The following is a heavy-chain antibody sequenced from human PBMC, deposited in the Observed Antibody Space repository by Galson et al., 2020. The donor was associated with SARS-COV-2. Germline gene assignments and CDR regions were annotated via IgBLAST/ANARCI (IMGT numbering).Heavy chain of an antibody. CDR3: TTDDGTGWYTLDY. CDR2: IKTKPEDGTT. J-gene: IGHJ4*01. V-gene: IGHV3-15*01. CDR1: GINFNYAW. Sequence: GGSLRLSCAVSGINFNYAWMTWVRQAPGKGLEWVGRIKTKPEDGTTDYAAPVKGRFIISRDESKKTLYLQMNGLKTEDTGLYYCTTDDGTGWYTLDYWGHGTRVTVSS. D-gene: IGHD6-19*01.